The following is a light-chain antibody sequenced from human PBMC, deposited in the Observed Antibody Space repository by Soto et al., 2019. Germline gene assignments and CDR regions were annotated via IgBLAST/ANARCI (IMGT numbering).Light chain of an antibody. J-gene: IGKJ1*01. CDR2: GAS. V-gene: IGKV3-15*01. CDR1: QSVSSN. CDR3: QQYNNWPPAT. Sequence: EIVLTQSPGPLSLSPGERATLSCRSSQSVSSNLAWYQQKPGQAPRLLMYGASTRAAGFPARFSGSGSGTEFTLTISSLQSEDFSVYYCQQYNNWPPATLGQGTKVDIK.